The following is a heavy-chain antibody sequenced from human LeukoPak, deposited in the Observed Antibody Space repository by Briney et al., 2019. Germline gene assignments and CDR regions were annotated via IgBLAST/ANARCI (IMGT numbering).Heavy chain of an antibody. CDR2: ISGSGDST. J-gene: IGHJ4*02. V-gene: IGHV3-23*01. CDR3: ARGGNYGSEIDY. CDR1: GLTFSNFG. D-gene: IGHD3-10*01. Sequence: GGTLRLSCVASGLTFSNFGMSWVRQAPGKGLEWVSAISGSGDSTYYADSVKGRFTISRDNSKNTLYLQMNSLRAEDTAVYYCARGGNYGSEIDYWGQGTLVTVSS.